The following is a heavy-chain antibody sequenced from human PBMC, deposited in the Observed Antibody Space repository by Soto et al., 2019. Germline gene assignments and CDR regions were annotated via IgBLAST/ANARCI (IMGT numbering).Heavy chain of an antibody. CDR3: AKALSTGTYYYYGMDV. Sequence: GGSLRLSCAASGFTFSNYAMSWVRQAPGRGPEWVSGISGGGGTTSYADSVKGRFTVSRDNSKNTLYLQMNSLRAGDTAVYYCAKALSTGTYYYYGMDVWGQGTTVTVSS. CDR2: ISGGGGTT. V-gene: IGHV3-23*01. CDR1: GFTFSNYA. D-gene: IGHD2-8*02. J-gene: IGHJ6*02.